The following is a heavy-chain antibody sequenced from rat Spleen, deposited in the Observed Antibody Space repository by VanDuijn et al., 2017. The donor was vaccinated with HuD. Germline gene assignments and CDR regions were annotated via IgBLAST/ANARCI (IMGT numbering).Heavy chain of an antibody. J-gene: IGHJ2*01. D-gene: IGHD1-12*02. V-gene: IGHV5-25*01. CDR1: GFTFSDYY. Sequence: EVQLVESDGGLVQPGRSLKLSCAASGFTFSDYYMAWVRQAPTKGLEWVASITNTGGSTYYPDSVKGRFTISRDNAKSTLYLQMNSLRSEDTATYYCTRQGGTMMVVIRDYFDYWGQGVMVTVSS. CDR2: ITNTGGST. CDR3: TRQGGTMMVVIRDYFDY.